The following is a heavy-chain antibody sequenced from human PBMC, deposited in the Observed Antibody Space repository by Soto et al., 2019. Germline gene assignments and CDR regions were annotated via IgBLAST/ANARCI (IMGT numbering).Heavy chain of an antibody. CDR1: VFTFGSFA. CDR2: VSDDGVTK. Sequence: QVPLVESGGGVVQPGRSLRLSCAASVFTFGSFAMHWVRQAPGKGLEWVALVSDDGVTKYYADSVTGRFTISRDNSKNTLYLEMNSLRTEDTAVYYGYSSGWWGQGTLVTVSS. V-gene: IGHV3-30*04. D-gene: IGHD6-19*01. J-gene: IGHJ4*02. CDR3: YSSGW.